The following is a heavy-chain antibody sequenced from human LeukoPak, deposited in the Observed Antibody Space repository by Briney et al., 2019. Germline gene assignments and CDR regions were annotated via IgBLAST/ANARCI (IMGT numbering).Heavy chain of an antibody. D-gene: IGHD2-21*02. CDR3: AVAYCGDDCLGYYIDS. CDR1: GFTFSSFE. CDR2: ITSSGSTI. J-gene: IGHJ4*02. V-gene: IGHV3-48*03. Sequence: PGGSLRLSCAASGFTFSSFEMNWVRQAPGKGLEWISYITSSGSTIYYADSVKGRFTISRDNAKNSLYLQMNSLRAEDTAVYYCAVAYCGDDCLGYYIDSWGQGTLAAVSS.